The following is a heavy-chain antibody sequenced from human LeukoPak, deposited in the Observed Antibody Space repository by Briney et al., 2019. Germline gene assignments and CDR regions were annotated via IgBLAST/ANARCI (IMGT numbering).Heavy chain of an antibody. CDR1: GFTLCRLS. Sequence: GGSLRLSSAVSGFTLCRLSINCVRQAPGKGLEWVSSISSSSSYIYYADSVKGRFTISRDNAKNSLYLQMNSLRAEGRAVYYCASAQYYYDSSGFLYWGQGTLVTVSS. D-gene: IGHD3-22*01. CDR3: ASAQYYYDSSGFLY. V-gene: IGHV3-21*01. J-gene: IGHJ4*02. CDR2: ISSSSSYI.